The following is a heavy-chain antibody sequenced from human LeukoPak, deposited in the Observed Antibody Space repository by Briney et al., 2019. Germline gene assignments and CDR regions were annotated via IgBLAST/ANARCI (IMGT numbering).Heavy chain of an antibody. D-gene: IGHD6-13*01. V-gene: IGHV4-39*01. Sequence: SETLSLICTVSGGSISSSSYYWGWIRQPPGKGLEWIGSIYYSGSTYYNPSLKSRVTISVDTSKNQFSLKLSSVTAADTAVYYCARLGGDSSSHDYWGQGTLVTVSS. J-gene: IGHJ4*02. CDR2: IYYSGST. CDR1: GGSISSSSYY. CDR3: ARLGGDSSSHDY.